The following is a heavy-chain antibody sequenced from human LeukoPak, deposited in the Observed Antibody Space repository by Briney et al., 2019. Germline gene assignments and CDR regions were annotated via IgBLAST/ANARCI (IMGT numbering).Heavy chain of an antibody. CDR1: GFTFSSYA. D-gene: IGHD1-26*01. CDR3: AKDIRVGATGYYYYYGMDV. J-gene: IGHJ6*02. Sequence: GGSLRLSCAASGFTFSSYAMHWVRQAPGKGLEWVSGISWNSGSIGYADSVKGRFTISRDNAKNSLYLQMNSLRAEDTALYYCAKDIRVGATGYYYYYGMDVWGQGTTVTVSS. CDR2: ISWNSGSI. V-gene: IGHV3-9*01.